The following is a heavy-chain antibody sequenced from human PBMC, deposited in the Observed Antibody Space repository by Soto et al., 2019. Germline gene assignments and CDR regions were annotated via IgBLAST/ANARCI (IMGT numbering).Heavy chain of an antibody. Sequence: QLQLQESGPGLVKPSETLSLTCTVSGGSISSSSYYWGWIRQPPGKGLEWIGSIYYSGSTYYNPSLKSRVTISVDTSKNQFSLKLSSVTAADTAVYYCARHPVRITFGGVIVNDAFDIWGQGTMVTVSS. J-gene: IGHJ3*02. CDR2: IYYSGST. V-gene: IGHV4-39*01. CDR3: ARHPVRITFGGVIVNDAFDI. D-gene: IGHD3-16*02. CDR1: GGSISSSSYY.